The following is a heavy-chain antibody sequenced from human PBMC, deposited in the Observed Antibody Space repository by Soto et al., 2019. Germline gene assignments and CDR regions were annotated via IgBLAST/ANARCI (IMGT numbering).Heavy chain of an antibody. D-gene: IGHD5-12*01. CDR2: ISAYNGNT. V-gene: IGHV1-18*01. Sequence: ASVKVSCKASGYTFTSYGISWVRQAPGQGLEWMGWISAYNGNTNYAQKLQGRVTMTTDTSTSTAYMELRSLRPDDTAVYYCARDLRGYSGYGEGYYYYMDVWGKGTTVTVSS. CDR1: GYTFTSYG. CDR3: ARDLRGYSGYGEGYYYYMDV. J-gene: IGHJ6*03.